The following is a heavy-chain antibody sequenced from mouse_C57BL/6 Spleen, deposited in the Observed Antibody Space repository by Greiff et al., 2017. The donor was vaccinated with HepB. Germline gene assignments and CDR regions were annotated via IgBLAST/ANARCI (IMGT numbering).Heavy chain of an antibody. V-gene: IGHV1-80*01. CDR3: ARSHYYGSSYGV. Sequence: QVQLQQSGAELVKPGASVKISCKASGYAFSSYWMNWVKQRPGKGLEWIGQIYPGDGDTNYNGKFKGKATLTADKSSSTAYMQLSSLTSEDSAVYFCARSHYYGSSYGVWGTGTTVTVSS. J-gene: IGHJ1*03. CDR1: GYAFSSYW. D-gene: IGHD1-1*01. CDR2: IYPGDGDT.